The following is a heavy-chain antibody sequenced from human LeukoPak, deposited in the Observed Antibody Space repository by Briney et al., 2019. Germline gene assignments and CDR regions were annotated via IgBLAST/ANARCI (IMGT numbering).Heavy chain of an antibody. CDR1: GFNVSSNY. J-gene: IGHJ4*02. CDR3: ARGGTPGFSTGRIDY. V-gene: IGHV3-53*04. D-gene: IGHD6-19*01. CDR2: LYGAGST. Sequence: GGSLILSCAASGFNVSSNYMSWVRQAPGKGLEWVSVLYGAGSTYYADSVKGRFTISRRDSQNTLFLQMNSLRAEDTAVYCCARGGTPGFSTGRIDYWGQGTLVTVSS.